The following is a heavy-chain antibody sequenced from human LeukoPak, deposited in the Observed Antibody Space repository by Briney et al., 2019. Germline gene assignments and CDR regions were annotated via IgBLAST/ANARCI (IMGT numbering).Heavy chain of an antibody. Sequence: GQARKIACNVSGYSFTSYCIGCVRQMPGKGLEWMGIIYPGDSDTRYSPSFQCQVTISADKSISTAYLQWRSLKASDTAMYYCARDHPATDYWGQGTLVTVSS. CDR1: GYSFTSYC. CDR2: IYPGDSDT. D-gene: IGHD1-14*01. V-gene: IGHV5-51*01. CDR3: ARDHPATDY. J-gene: IGHJ4*02.